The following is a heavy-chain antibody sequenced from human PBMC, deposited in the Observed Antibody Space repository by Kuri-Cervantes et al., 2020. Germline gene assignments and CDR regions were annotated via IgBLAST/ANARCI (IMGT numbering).Heavy chain of an antibody. D-gene: IGHD3-10*01. Sequence: GESLKISCAASGFTSSSYSMNWVRQAPGKGLEWVSSISSSSSYIYYADSVKGRFTISRDNAKNSLYLQMNSLRAEDTAVYYCARDPGSGSYQYYYYGMDVWGQGTTVTVSS. CDR1: GFTSSSYS. V-gene: IGHV3-21*01. CDR2: ISSSSSYI. CDR3: ARDPGSGSYQYYYYGMDV. J-gene: IGHJ6*02.